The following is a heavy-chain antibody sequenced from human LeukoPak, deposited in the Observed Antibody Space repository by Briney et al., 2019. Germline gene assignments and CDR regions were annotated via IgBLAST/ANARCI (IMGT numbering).Heavy chain of an antibody. CDR1: GFTFSSYS. D-gene: IGHD2-2*01. V-gene: IGHV3-21*01. Sequence: GGSLRLSCAASGFTFSSYSMNWVRQAPGKGLEWVSSISSSSSYIYYADSVKGRFTISRDNAKNSLYLQMNSLRAEDTAVYYCARGRRDIVVVPVAAAFDIWGQGTMVTVSS. J-gene: IGHJ3*02. CDR2: ISSSSSYI. CDR3: ARGRRDIVVVPVAAAFDI.